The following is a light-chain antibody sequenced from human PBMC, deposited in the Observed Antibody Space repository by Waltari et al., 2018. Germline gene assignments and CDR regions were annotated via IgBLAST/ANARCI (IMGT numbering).Light chain of an antibody. V-gene: IGLV2-14*03. CDR3: SSYSRSAFL. CDR1: SSDVGSYNY. Sequence: QSALTQPASVSGSPGQSITISCTGTSSDVGSYNYVSWYQQYPGRAPKLMIYDVSSRPSGVSNRCSGSKSGNTASLTISGLQPEDEATYYCSSYSRSAFLFGGGTKLTVL. J-gene: IGLJ2*01. CDR2: DVS.